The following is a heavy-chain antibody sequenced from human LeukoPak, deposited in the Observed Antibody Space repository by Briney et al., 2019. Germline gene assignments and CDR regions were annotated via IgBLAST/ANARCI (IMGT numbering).Heavy chain of an antibody. CDR1: GYTFTSYY. V-gene: IGHV1-46*01. CDR3: ARGGDIVVVPALRGDV. J-gene: IGHJ6*02. Sequence: GASVKVSCKASGYTFTSYYMHWVRQAPGQGLEWMGIINPSGGSTGYAQKFQGRVTMTRDTSTSTVYMELSSLRSEDTAVYYCARGGDIVVVPALRGDVWGQGTTVTVS. CDR2: INPSGGST. D-gene: IGHD2-2*01.